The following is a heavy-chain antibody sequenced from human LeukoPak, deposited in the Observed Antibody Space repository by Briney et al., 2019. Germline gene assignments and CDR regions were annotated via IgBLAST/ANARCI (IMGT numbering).Heavy chain of an antibody. CDR2: ISGSGGST. V-gene: IGHV3-23*01. CDR1: GFTFSSYV. D-gene: IGHD3-10*01. CDR3: ATTEVRFRKVDY. Sequence: GGSLRLSCAASGFTFSSYVMSWVRQAPGKGLEWVSAISGSGGSTYYADSVKGRFTISRDNSKNTLYLQMNSLRAEDTAVYYCATTEVRFRKVDYWSQGTLVTVSS. J-gene: IGHJ4*02.